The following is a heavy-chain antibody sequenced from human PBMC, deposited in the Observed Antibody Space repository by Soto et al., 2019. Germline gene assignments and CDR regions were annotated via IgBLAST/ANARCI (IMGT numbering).Heavy chain of an antibody. D-gene: IGHD6-13*01. CDR3: ARVSSYSSSWYYFDY. V-gene: IGHV1-69*10. CDR1: GGTFSSYA. J-gene: IGHJ4*02. CDR2: IIPILGIA. Sequence: ASVKVSCKASGGTFSSYAISWVRQAPGQGLEWMGGIIPILGIANYAQKFQGRVTITADKSTSTAYKELSSLRSEDTAVYYCARVSSYSSSWYYFDYWGQGTLVTVSS.